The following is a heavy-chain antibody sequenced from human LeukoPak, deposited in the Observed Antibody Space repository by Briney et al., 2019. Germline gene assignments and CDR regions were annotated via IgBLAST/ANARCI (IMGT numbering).Heavy chain of an antibody. CDR2: ISGSGGST. CDR3: AKDRIRYFDWLSSFDY. V-gene: IGHV3-23*01. Sequence: GGSLRLSCTVSGFTVSSNSMSWVRQAPGKGLEWVSAISGSGGSTYYADSVKGRFTISRDNSKNTLYLQMNSLRAEDTAVYYCAKDRIRYFDWLSSFDYWGQGTLVTVSS. CDR1: GFTVSSNS. D-gene: IGHD3-9*01. J-gene: IGHJ4*02.